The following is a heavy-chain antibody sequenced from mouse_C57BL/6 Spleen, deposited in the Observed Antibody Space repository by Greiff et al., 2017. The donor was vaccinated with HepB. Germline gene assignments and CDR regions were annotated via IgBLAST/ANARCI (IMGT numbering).Heavy chain of an antibody. CDR1: GFTFSSYA. Sequence: VQLKESGGGLVKPGGSLKLSCAASGFTFSSYAMSWVRQTPEKRLEWVATISDGGSYSYYPDNVKGRFTISRDNAKNNLYLQMSHLKSEDTAMFYGARESGNYYSNYGFAYWGQGTLVTVSA. CDR2: ISDGGSYS. CDR3: ARESGNYYSNYGFAY. J-gene: IGHJ3*01. D-gene: IGHD2-5*01. V-gene: IGHV5-4*01.